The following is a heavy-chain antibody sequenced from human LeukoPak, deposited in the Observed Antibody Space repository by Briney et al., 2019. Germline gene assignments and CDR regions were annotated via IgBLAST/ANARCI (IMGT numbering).Heavy chain of an antibody. V-gene: IGHV3-48*02. CDR2: ISSSSSTI. J-gene: IGHJ4*02. CDR1: GFTFSSYS. Sequence: GGSLRLSCAASGFTFSSYSMNWVRQAPGKGLEWVSYISSSSSTIYYADSVKGRFTVSRDNAKNSLYLQMNSLRDEDTAVYYCARAGDYYDRRYFDYWGQGTPVTVS. D-gene: IGHD3-22*01. CDR3: ARAGDYYDRRYFDY.